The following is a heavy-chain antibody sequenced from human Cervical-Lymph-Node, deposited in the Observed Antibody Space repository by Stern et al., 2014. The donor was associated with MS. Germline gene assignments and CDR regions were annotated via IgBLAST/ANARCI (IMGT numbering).Heavy chain of an antibody. D-gene: IGHD2/OR15-2a*01. J-gene: IGHJ6*02. Sequence: QVQLVQSGAEVKKLGASVNVSCKASGYTFHTYAIHWVRQAPGQGLEWMGYITAGNGNKKYSQKFQGRVTITRDTSASTGYIELSSLRSEDAAVYYCATRFSHSFRYGMHVWGQGTTVTVFS. CDR3: ATRFSHSFRYGMHV. V-gene: IGHV1-3*01. CDR2: ITAGNGNK. CDR1: GYTFHTYA.